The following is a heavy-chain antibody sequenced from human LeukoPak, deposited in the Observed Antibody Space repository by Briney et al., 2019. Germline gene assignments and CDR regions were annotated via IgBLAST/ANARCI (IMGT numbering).Heavy chain of an antibody. V-gene: IGHV4-59*12. D-gene: IGHD5-24*01. J-gene: IGHJ4*02. CDR1: GASIVRDY. CDR2: VYETGSR. CDR3: AREHRGRDGYTLDY. Sequence: PSETLSLTCTVSGASIVRDYWSRVRQPPGTGLQWIGYVYETGSRNYNPSLERRVSISLDRSKNQFSLRLDSVTAADTAMYYCAREHRGRDGYTLDYWGQGILVTVSS.